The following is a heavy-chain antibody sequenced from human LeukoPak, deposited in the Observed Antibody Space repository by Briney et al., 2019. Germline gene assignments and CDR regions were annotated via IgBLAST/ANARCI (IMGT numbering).Heavy chain of an antibody. CDR1: GGSITRFY. D-gene: IGHD5-18*01. J-gene: IGHJ5*02. V-gene: IGHV4-59*08. CDR2: IYQSGTT. CDR3: ARLGYNYGFDP. Sequence: KPSDTLSLTCAVSGGSITRFYWSWIRQPPGKGLEYIGHIYQSGTTNYNPSLRSRVTLSIDTSKNQFSLRLTSLTAADTAVYFCARLGYNYGFDPWGQGTLVTVSS.